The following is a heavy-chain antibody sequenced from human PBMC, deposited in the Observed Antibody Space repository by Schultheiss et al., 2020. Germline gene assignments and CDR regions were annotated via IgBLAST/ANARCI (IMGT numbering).Heavy chain of an antibody. J-gene: IGHJ6*02. Sequence: GGSLGLSCAASGFTFSTYSMHWVRQAPGRGLEWVSSISTSSSYIYYADSVKGRFTISRDNAKNSLYLQMNSLRAEDTAVYYCARNAPPPYYSSSLYYYYGMDVWGQGTTVNV. D-gene: IGHD6-6*01. V-gene: IGHV3-21*01. CDR3: ARNAPPPYYSSSLYYYYGMDV. CDR2: ISTSSSYI. CDR1: GFTFSTYS.